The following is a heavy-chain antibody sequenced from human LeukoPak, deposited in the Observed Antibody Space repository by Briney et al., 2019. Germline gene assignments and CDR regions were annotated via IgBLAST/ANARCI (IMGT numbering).Heavy chain of an antibody. CDR3: AKGKGVVPAAIGVFDY. Sequence: PGRSLRLSCAASGFIFDDYAMHWVRQAPGKGLEWVSGIGWDSGSIDYAASLKGRFTISRDNAKNSLFLQMNSLKAEDTALYYCAKGKGVVPAAIGVFDYWGQGTLVTVSS. CDR2: IGWDSGSI. CDR1: GFIFDDYA. J-gene: IGHJ4*02. V-gene: IGHV3-9*01. D-gene: IGHD2-2*01.